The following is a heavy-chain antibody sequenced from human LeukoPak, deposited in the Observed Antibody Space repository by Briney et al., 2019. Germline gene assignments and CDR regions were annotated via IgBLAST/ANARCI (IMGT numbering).Heavy chain of an antibody. J-gene: IGHJ4*02. D-gene: IGHD2-15*01. CDR3: ARTYCSGGSCYSGATTFDY. V-gene: IGHV1-69*06. Sequence: GASVKVSCKASGGTFSSYAISWVRQAPGQGLEWMGGIIPIFGTANYAQKFQGRVTITADKSTSTAYMELSSLRSEDTAVYYCARTYCSGGSCYSGATTFDYWGQGTLVTVSS. CDR1: GGTFSSYA. CDR2: IIPIFGTA.